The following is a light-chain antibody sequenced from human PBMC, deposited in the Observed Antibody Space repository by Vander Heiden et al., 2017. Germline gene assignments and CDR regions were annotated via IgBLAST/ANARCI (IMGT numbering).Light chain of an antibody. CDR2: DDS. V-gene: IGLV3-21*02. J-gene: IGLJ2*01. CDR3: QVWDSSSDRPV. Sequence: SYVLTQPPPRSVAPGQTARIAGGANSSGSKNVHWYQQKPGQAPVLVVYDDSDRPSGIPERFSGSNSGTTATLPISRVEAGDEADYYCQVWDSSSDRPVFGGGTKLTVL. CDR1: SSGSKN.